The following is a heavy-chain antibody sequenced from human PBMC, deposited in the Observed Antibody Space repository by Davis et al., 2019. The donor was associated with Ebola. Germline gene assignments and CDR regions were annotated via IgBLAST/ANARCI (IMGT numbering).Heavy chain of an antibody. D-gene: IGHD3-22*01. J-gene: IGHJ4*02. CDR1: GFTFSSYW. CDR3: ARVQVGVLD. CDR2: IKQDGSEK. Sequence: GESLKISCAASGFTFSSYWMSWVRQAPGKGLEWVANIKQDGSEKYYVDSVEGRFTISRDNAKNTLYLQMNSLRAEDTAVYYCARVQVGVLDWGQGNLVTVSS. V-gene: IGHV3-7*01.